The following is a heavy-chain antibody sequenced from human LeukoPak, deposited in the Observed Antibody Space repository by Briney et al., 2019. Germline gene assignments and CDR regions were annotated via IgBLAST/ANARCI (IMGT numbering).Heavy chain of an antibody. CDR1: GFTFSSYG. Sequence: GRSLRLSCAASGFTFSSYGMHWVRQAPGKGLEWVAVIWYDGSNKYYADSVKGRFTISRDNSKNTLYLQMNSLRAEDTAVYYCARGSYYYDSSGSLDYWGQGTLVTVSS. CDR3: ARGSYYYDSSGSLDY. CDR2: IWYDGSNK. J-gene: IGHJ4*02. V-gene: IGHV3-33*01. D-gene: IGHD3-22*01.